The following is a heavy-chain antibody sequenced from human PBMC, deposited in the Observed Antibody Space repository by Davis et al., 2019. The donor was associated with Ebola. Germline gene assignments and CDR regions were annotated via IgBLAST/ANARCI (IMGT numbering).Heavy chain of an antibody. D-gene: IGHD2-2*01. V-gene: IGHV3-7*03. Sequence: GVSLKISCAASGFTFSSYWMSWVRQAPGKGLEWVANIKQDGSEKYYVDSVKGRFTISRDNAKNSLYLQMNSLRAEDTAVYYCARDNIVVVPAAIGVFNYYYGMDVWGQGTTVTVSS. CDR1: GFTFSSYW. CDR2: IKQDGSEK. CDR3: ARDNIVVVPAAIGVFNYYYGMDV. J-gene: IGHJ6*02.